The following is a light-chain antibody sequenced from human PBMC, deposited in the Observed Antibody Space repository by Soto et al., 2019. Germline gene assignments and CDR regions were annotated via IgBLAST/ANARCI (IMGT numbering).Light chain of an antibody. J-gene: IGKJ1*01. CDR3: QQYYRPWT. V-gene: IGKV4-1*01. Sequence: DIVMTQSPDSLAVSLGERATINCKSSQSVLYSSNNKNYLAWYQQKPGQPPKLLIYWASTRESGVPDRISGSGSGTDFTLTISSLQAEDVAVYYCQQYYRPWTFGQGIKVEIK. CDR1: QSVLYSSNNKNY. CDR2: WAS.